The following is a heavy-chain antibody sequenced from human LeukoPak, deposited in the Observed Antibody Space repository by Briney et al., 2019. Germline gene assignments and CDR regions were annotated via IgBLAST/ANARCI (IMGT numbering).Heavy chain of an antibody. D-gene: IGHD4-23*01. Sequence: SVKVSCKTSGGTFNNSAISWVRQAPGQGLEWLGGIMPLFGTAGYAQKFQGRVTITADESTSTAYMELSSLRSEDTAVYYCARSLTPADYYYYYMDVWGKGTTVTVSS. CDR2: IMPLFGTA. J-gene: IGHJ6*03. CDR3: ARSLTPADYYYYYMDV. CDR1: GGTFNNSA. V-gene: IGHV1-69*01.